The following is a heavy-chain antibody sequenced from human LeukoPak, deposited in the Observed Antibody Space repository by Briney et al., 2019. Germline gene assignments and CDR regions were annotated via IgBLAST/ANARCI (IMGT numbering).Heavy chain of an antibody. CDR1: GGTLSSYA. Sequence: ASVKVSCKASGGTLSSYAISWVRQAPGQGLEWMGRIIPILGIANYAQKFQGRVTITADKSTSTAYMELSSLRAEDTAVYYCARVGPLSHPDYYYYGMDAWGQGTTVTVSS. CDR3: ARVGPLSHPDYYYYGMDA. V-gene: IGHV1-69*04. J-gene: IGHJ6*02. D-gene: IGHD3-10*01. CDR2: IIPILGIA.